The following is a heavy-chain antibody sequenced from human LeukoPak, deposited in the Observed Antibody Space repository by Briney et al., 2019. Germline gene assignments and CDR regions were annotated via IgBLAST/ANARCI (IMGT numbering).Heavy chain of an antibody. CDR1: GGSISSSSYY. CDR3: ARDLIDGSGPYYYYMDV. V-gene: IGHV4-39*07. CDR2: IYYSGST. Sequence: PSETLSLACAVSGGSISSSSYYWGWIRQPPGKGLEWIGSIYYSGSTYYNPSLKSRVTISVDTSKNQFSLKLSSVTAADTAVYYCARDLIDGSGPYYYYMDVWGKGTTVTVSS. D-gene: IGHD3-10*01. J-gene: IGHJ6*03.